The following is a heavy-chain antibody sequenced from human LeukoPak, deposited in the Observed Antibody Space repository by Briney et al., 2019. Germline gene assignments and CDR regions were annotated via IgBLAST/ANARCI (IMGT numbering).Heavy chain of an antibody. CDR1: GFTFSSYG. Sequence: PGRSLRLSCAASGFTFSSYGMHWVRQAPGKGLEWVAVIWYDGSNKYYADSVKGRFTISRDNSKNTLYLQMDSLRTEDTAIYYCVKLGWYGPISWFDPWGQGALVTVSS. J-gene: IGHJ5*02. D-gene: IGHD2-15*01. V-gene: IGHV3-33*06. CDR2: IWYDGSNK. CDR3: VKLGWYGPISWFDP.